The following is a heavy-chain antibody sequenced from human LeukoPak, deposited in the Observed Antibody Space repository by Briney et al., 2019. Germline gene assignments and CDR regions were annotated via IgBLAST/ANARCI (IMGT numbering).Heavy chain of an antibody. CDR1: GFTFSSYS. CDR2: ISSSSSTI. D-gene: IGHD6-13*01. V-gene: IGHV3-48*02. Sequence: PGGSLRLSCAASGFTFSSYSMNWVRQAPGKGLEWGSYISSSSSTIYYADSVKGRFTISRDNAKNSLYLQMNSLRDEDTAVYYCARVASSSWYSYYYMDVWGKGTTVTVSS. CDR3: ARVASSSWYSYYYMDV. J-gene: IGHJ6*03.